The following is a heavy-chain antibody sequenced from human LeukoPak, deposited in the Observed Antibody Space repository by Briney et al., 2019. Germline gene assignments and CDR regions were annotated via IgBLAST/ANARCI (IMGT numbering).Heavy chain of an antibody. CDR3: ARGYSSSWYD. CDR2: IFTGGTT. Sequence: GGSLRLSCAASGFTVSSNYVSWVRQVPGKGLELVSVIFTGGTTYYADSVRDRYTISRDNSKNTLFLQMNSLRAEDTAMYYCARGYSSSWYDWGQGTLVTVSS. CDR1: GFTVSSNY. J-gene: IGHJ4*02. V-gene: IGHV3-53*01. D-gene: IGHD6-13*01.